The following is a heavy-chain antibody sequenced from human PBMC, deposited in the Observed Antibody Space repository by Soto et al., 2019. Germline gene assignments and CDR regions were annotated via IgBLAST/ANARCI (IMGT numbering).Heavy chain of an antibody. CDR3: AVELERRPY. Sequence: HPGGSLRLSCVVSGFIFSNYNVNWIRQAPGKGLEWVSHIRPSSTIIYYADSVKGRFTISRDNARNSLYMQMNSLRAEDTAVYYCAVELERRPYWGQGTLVTVSS. D-gene: IGHD1-1*01. CDR2: IRPSSTII. J-gene: IGHJ4*02. CDR1: GFIFSNYN. V-gene: IGHV3-48*04.